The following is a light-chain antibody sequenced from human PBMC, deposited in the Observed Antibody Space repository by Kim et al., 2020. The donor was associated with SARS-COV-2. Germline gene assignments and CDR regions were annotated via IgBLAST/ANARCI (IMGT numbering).Light chain of an antibody. CDR2: GKN. J-gene: IGLJ3*02. CDR1: SLRSYY. Sequence: ALGQTVRITSKGDSLRSYYASWYQQKPGQAPVLVIYGKNNRPSGIPDRFSGSSSGNTASLTITGAQAEDEADYYCNSRDSSGNHWVFGGGTQLTVL. CDR3: NSRDSSGNHWV. V-gene: IGLV3-19*01.